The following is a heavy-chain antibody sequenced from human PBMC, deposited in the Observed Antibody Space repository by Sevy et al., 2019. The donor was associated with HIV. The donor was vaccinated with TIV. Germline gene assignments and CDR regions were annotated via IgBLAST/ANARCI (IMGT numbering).Heavy chain of an antibody. Sequence: GGSLRLSCAGSGFTFSSYAMHWVRQAPGKGLEWVAVISNDGSNKYYADSVKGRLTISRDNSGNTLYLQMDSLRIEDTAVHYCARVGGRSNWFDPWGQGTLVTVSS. V-gene: IGHV3-30-3*01. CDR2: ISNDGSNK. D-gene: IGHD1-26*01. CDR1: GFTFSSYA. J-gene: IGHJ5*02. CDR3: ARVGGRSNWFDP.